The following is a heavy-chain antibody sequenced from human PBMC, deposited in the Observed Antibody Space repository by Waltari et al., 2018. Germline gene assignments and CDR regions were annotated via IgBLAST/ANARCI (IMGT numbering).Heavy chain of an antibody. V-gene: IGHV3-33*01. J-gene: IGHJ2*01. D-gene: IGHD1-26*01. CDR3: ARDARPPYSGSYLLNWYFDL. CDR2: IWDDGTKK. CDR1: GFTFSTYG. Sequence: QVQLVESGGGVVQPGRSLRLSCAASGFTFSTYGMHWVRQAPGKGLEWVTVIWDDGTKKYYADSVKGRFTISRDNSKNTLYLQMNSLRAEDTAVYYCARDARPPYSGSYLLNWYFDLWGRGTLVSVSS.